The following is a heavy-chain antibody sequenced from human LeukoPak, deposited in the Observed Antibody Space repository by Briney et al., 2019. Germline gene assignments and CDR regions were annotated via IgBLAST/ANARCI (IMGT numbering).Heavy chain of an antibody. V-gene: IGHV1-46*01. D-gene: IGHD1-26*01. CDR3: ARSPPPIVGAKEGVDY. J-gene: IGHJ4*02. CDR2: INPSGGST. CDR1: GYTFTSYD. Sequence: ASVKVSCKASGYTFTSYDINWVRQAPGQGLEWMGIINPSGGSTSYAQKFQGRVTMTRDTSTSTVYMELSSLRSEDTAVYYCARSPPPIVGAKEGVDYWGQGTLVTVSS.